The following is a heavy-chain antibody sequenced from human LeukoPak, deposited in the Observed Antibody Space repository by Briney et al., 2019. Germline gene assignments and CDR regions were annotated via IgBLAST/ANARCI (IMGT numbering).Heavy chain of an antibody. D-gene: IGHD6-19*01. V-gene: IGHV3-53*01. Sequence: GGFLRLSCAASGFTVSSNYMSWVRQAPGKGLEWVSVIYSGGSTYYADSVKGRFTISRDNSKNTLYLQMNSLRAEDTAVYYCARGYSSPVQDGMDVWGQGTTVTVSS. CDR1: GFTVSSNY. CDR2: IYSGGST. CDR3: ARGYSSPVQDGMDV. J-gene: IGHJ6*02.